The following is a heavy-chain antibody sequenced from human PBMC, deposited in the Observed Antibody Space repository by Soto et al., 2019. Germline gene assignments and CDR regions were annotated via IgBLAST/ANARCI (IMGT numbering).Heavy chain of an antibody. Sequence: QVQLVESGGGLVRPGGSLRLSCAASGFTFNDYYMTWIRQAPGTGLEWLSYISSRGSSIYYADSVKGRFTISRDNAKNSLYLQMNSLRAEDTALYYCARDGGTVIFDYWGQGTLVTVSS. D-gene: IGHD2-15*01. CDR3: ARDGGTVIFDY. V-gene: IGHV3-11*01. CDR2: ISSRGSSI. CDR1: GFTFNDYY. J-gene: IGHJ4*02.